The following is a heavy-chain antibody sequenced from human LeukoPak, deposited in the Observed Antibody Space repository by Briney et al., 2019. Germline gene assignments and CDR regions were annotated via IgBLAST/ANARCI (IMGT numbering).Heavy chain of an antibody. CDR3: ARVRYFDWLGPFDY. Sequence: GSLRLSFAASGFTLSNFSIDWVRQAPGKGLEWVAVISYDGSNKYYADSVKGRFTISRDNSKNTLYLQMNSLRAEDTAVYYCARVRYFDWLGPFDYWGQGTLVTVSS. CDR1: GFTLSNFS. J-gene: IGHJ4*02. CDR2: ISYDGSNK. V-gene: IGHV3-30*01. D-gene: IGHD3-9*01.